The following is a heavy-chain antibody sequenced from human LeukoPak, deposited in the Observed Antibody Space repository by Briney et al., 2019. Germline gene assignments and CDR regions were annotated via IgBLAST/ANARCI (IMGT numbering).Heavy chain of an antibody. V-gene: IGHV3-21*01. J-gene: IGHJ1*01. Sequence: GGSLRLSCAASGFTFSSYSMNWVRQAPGKGLAWVSSISSGSSYIYYADSVKGRFTISRDNAKNSLYLQMNSLGAEDTAVYYCASDSSGWYQYFQHWGQGTLVTVSS. CDR3: ASDSSGWYQYFQH. CDR1: GFTFSSYS. CDR2: ISSGSSYI. D-gene: IGHD6-19*01.